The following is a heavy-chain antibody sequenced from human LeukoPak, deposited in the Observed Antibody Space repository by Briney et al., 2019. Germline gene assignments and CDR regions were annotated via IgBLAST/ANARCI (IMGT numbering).Heavy chain of an antibody. CDR1: GYTFTSYY. J-gene: IGHJ4*02. CDR3: ARASSRDGYNLDFDY. Sequence: ASVKVSCKASGYTFTSYYMHWVRQAPGQGLEWMGIINPSGGSTSYAQKFQGRVTMTRDTSTGTVYMELSSLRSEDTAVYYCARASSRDGYNLDFDYWGQGTLVTVSS. V-gene: IGHV1-46*01. D-gene: IGHD5-24*01. CDR2: INPSGGST.